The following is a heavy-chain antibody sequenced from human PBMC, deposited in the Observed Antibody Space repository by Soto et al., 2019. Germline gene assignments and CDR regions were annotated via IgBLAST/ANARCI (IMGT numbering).Heavy chain of an antibody. V-gene: IGHV3-23*01. J-gene: IGHJ4*02. CDR1: GFNFKKFA. Sequence: EVQLLESGGGVVQPGGSLRLSCVASGFNFKKFAMSWVRQAPGEGLEWVSGISCCGDSTSYADSVKGRFSIARDDSKNTLSLQMNNLRVQETAQYYWSKADGEQWLLPHLDKWGQGTLVTVS. D-gene: IGHD6-19*01. CDR3: SKADGEQWLLPHLDK. CDR2: ISCCGDST.